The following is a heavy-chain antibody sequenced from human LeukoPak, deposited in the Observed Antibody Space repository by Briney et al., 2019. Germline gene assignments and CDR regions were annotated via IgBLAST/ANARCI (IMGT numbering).Heavy chain of an antibody. CDR2: INHSGST. CDR1: GGSFSGYY. CDR3: ARAGIVDSYDFWSGYYTSHKYYFDD. Sequence: SETLSLTCAVYGGSFSGYYWSWIRQPPGKGLEWIGEINHSGSTNYNPSLKSRVTISVDTSKNQFSLKLSSVTAADAAVYYCARAGIVDSYDFWSGYYTSHKYYFDDWGQGTLVTVSS. J-gene: IGHJ4*02. D-gene: IGHD3-3*01. V-gene: IGHV4-34*01.